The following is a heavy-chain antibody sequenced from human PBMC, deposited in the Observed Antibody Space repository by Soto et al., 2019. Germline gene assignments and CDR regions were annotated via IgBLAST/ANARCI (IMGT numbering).Heavy chain of an antibody. CDR3: AREARLMVRGSGWFDP. Sequence: QVQLVQSGAEVKKPGSSVKVSCKASGGTFSSYAISWVRQAPGQGLEWMGGIIPIFGTANYAQKFQGRVTIIADESTSTAYMELSSLRSEDTAVYYCAREARLMVRGSGWFDPWGQGTLVTVSS. J-gene: IGHJ5*02. CDR2: IIPIFGTA. D-gene: IGHD3-10*01. V-gene: IGHV1-69*01. CDR1: GGTFSSYA.